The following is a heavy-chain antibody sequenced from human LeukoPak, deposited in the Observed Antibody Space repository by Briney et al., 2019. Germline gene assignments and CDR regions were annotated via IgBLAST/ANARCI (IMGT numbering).Heavy chain of an antibody. Sequence: ASVKVFCKSSSYAFTSYCISCVRHAPGQGLEWMGWISAYNGNTNYAQKLQGRVTMNTDTSTSTAYTELRSLRSDDTAVYYCARVWSSCPGSPWGQGTLVTVSS. CDR1: SYAFTSYC. J-gene: IGHJ5*02. V-gene: IGHV1-18*01. D-gene: IGHD6-13*01. CDR3: ARVWSSCPGSP. CDR2: ISAYNGNT.